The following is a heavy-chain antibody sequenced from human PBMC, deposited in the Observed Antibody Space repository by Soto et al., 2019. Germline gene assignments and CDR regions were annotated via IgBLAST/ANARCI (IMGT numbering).Heavy chain of an antibody. CDR2: ISYDGSNK. CDR3: AKDQDSSGYYAFDI. Sequence: QVQLVESGGGVVQPGRSLRLSCAASGFTFSSYGMHWVRQAPGKGLEWVAVISYDGSNKYYADSVKGRFTISRDNSKNTLYLQMNSLRAEDTVVYYCAKDQDSSGYYAFDIWGQGTMVTVSS. CDR1: GFTFSSYG. J-gene: IGHJ3*02. V-gene: IGHV3-30*18. D-gene: IGHD3-22*01.